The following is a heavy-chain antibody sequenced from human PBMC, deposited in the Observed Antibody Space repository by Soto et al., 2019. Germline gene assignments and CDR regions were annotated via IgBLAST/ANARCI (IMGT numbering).Heavy chain of an antibody. CDR1: GGSISSGDYY. V-gene: IGHV4-30-4*01. J-gene: IGHJ4*02. CDR3: ARRGIQGPIDY. D-gene: IGHD3-16*01. Sequence: SETLSLTCTVSGGSISSGDYYWSWIRQPPGKGLEWIGYIYYSGTTYYNPSLKSRVTMSVDTSKNQFSLKLTSVTAVDTAVYYCARRGIQGPIDYWGQGTLVTVSS. CDR2: IYYSGTT.